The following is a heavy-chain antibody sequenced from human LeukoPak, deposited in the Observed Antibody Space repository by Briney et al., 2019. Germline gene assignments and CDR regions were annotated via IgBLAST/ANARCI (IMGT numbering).Heavy chain of an antibody. CDR1: GFTFSSCG. Sequence: PGRSLRLSCAASGFTFSSCGMHWVRQAPGKGLEWVAVISYDGSNKYYADSVKGRFTISRDNSKNTLYLQMNSLRAEDTAVYYCAKRNSGYDLYYFDYWGQGTLVTVSS. D-gene: IGHD5-12*01. V-gene: IGHV3-30*18. CDR3: AKRNSGYDLYYFDY. CDR2: ISYDGSNK. J-gene: IGHJ4*02.